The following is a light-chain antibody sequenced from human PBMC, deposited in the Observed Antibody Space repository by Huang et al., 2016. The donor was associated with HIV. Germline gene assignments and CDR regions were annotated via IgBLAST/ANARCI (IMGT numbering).Light chain of an antibody. CDR3: QQYNSWPQT. CDR1: QSFSSN. J-gene: IGKJ1*01. CDR2: GAS. V-gene: IGKV3-15*01. Sequence: EIVLTQSPATLSVSPGERATLSCRASQSFSSNLAWYKQKPGQAPRLLLYGASTRATGIPARCSGSGSGTEFTLTISSLQSEDFAVYYCQQYNSWPQTFGQGTKVEIK.